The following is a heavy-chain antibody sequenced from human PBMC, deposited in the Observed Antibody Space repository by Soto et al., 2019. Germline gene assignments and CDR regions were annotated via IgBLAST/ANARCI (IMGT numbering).Heavy chain of an antibody. CDR1: GFTFSSYS. D-gene: IGHD2-2*01. CDR3: ARSIVVVPAATRLFDY. CDR2: ISSSSSYI. V-gene: IGHV3-21*01. J-gene: IGHJ4*02. Sequence: SLRLSCAASGFTFSSYSMNWVRQAPGKGLEWVSSISSSSSYIYYADSVKGRFTISRDNAKNSLYLQMNSLRAEDTAVYYCARSIVVVPAATRLFDYWGQGTLVTVSS.